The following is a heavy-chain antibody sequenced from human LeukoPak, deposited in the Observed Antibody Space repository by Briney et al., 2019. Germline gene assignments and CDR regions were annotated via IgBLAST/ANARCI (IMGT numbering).Heavy chain of an antibody. D-gene: IGHD1-26*01. J-gene: IGHJ4*02. V-gene: IGHV3-23*01. CDR3: AKDVGATRFDY. CDR1: GFTFSSYA. CDR2: ISGSGGST. Sequence: HPGASLRLSCAASGFTFSSYAMSWVRQAPGKGLEWVSAISGSGGSTYYADSVKGRFTISRDNSKNTLYLQMNSLRAEGTAVYYCAKDVGATRFDYWGQGTLVTVSS.